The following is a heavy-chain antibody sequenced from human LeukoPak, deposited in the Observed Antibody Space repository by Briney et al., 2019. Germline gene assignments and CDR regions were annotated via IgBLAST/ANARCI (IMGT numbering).Heavy chain of an antibody. D-gene: IGHD6-19*01. Sequence: PSETLSLTCTVSGGSISGHYWSWIRQPPGKGLEWLGYTYYSGSTNYNPSLKSRVTISVDTSKNQFSLKLSSVTAADTAVYYCARRLDSNGWVNYWGQGTLVTVSS. CDR1: GGSISGHY. CDR2: TYYSGST. J-gene: IGHJ4*02. V-gene: IGHV4-59*08. CDR3: ARRLDSNGWVNY.